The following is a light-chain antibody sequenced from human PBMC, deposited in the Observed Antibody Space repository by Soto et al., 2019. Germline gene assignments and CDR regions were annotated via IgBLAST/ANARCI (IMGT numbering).Light chain of an antibody. CDR1: SSNIGAGYD. V-gene: IGLV1-40*01. J-gene: IGLJ2*01. CDR2: GNS. Sequence: QSVLTQPPSVSGAPGQRVTISCTGSSSNIGAGYDVHWYQQLPGTAPKLLIYGNSNRPSGVPDRFSGSKSGTSASLAITGLQAEDEADYYCPSYDSSLSAPLFGGGTKLTVL. CDR3: PSYDSSLSAPL.